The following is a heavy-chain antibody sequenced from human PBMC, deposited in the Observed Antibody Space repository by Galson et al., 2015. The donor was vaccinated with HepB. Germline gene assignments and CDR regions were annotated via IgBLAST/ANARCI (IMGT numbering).Heavy chain of an antibody. CDR2: IDWDDDK. D-gene: IGHD6-13*01. CDR3: ARISVSSSWEQFDY. J-gene: IGHJ4*02. V-gene: IGHV2-70*11. Sequence: PALVKPTQTLTLTCTFSGFSLSTSGMCVSWIRQPPGKALEWLARIDWDDDKYYSTSLKTRLTISKDTSKNQVVLTMTNMDPVDTATYYCARISVSSSWEQFDYWGQGTLVTVSS. CDR1: GFSLSTSGMC.